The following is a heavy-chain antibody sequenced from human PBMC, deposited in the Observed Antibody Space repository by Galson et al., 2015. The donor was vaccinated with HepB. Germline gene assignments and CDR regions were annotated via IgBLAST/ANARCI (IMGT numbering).Heavy chain of an antibody. V-gene: IGHV3-48*02. D-gene: IGHD3-9*01. CDR3: VRDRDWAFDY. CDR2: ISPNSDVK. CDR1: GFSFSVYS. Sequence: SLRLSCAASGFSFSVYSMNWFRQAPGKGLEWVSYISPNSDVKAYADSVKGRFTISKDNAENSLHLQMNSLRDDDTAVYYCVRDRDWAFDYWGQGTLVTVSS. J-gene: IGHJ4*02.